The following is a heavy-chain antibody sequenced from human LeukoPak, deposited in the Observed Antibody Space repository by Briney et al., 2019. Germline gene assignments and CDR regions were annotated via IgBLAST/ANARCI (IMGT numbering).Heavy chain of an antibody. CDR1: GYSISSDYY. D-gene: IGHD3-22*01. V-gene: IGHV4-38-2*02. CDR3: ARGRYYDSRVDY. Sequence: SETLSLTCTVSGYSISSDYYWGWIRQPPGKGLEWIGSIYHSGSTYYNPSLKSRVTLSVDTSKNQFSLKLSSVTAADTAVYYCARGRYYDSRVDYWGQGTLVTVSS. CDR2: IYHSGST. J-gene: IGHJ4*02.